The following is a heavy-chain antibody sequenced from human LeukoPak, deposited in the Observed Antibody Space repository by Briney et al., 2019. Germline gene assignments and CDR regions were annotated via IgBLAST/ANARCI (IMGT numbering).Heavy chain of an antibody. V-gene: IGHV3-23*01. CDR3: AMGDCSSTSCPEGY. CDR1: GFTFSSYA. CDR2: ISGSGGST. Sequence: GGSLRLSCAASGFTFSSYAMSWVRQAPGKGLEWVSAISGSGGSTYYADSVRGRFTISRDNSKNALYLQMNSLRAEDTAVYYCAMGDCSSTSCPEGYWGQGTLVTVSS. D-gene: IGHD2-2*01. J-gene: IGHJ4*02.